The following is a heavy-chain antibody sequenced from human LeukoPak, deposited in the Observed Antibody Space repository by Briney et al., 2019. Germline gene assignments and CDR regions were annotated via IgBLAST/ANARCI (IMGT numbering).Heavy chain of an antibody. J-gene: IGHJ4*02. D-gene: IGHD7-27*01. CDR2: INPNSGGT. Sequence: ASVEVSCKASGYTFTGYYMHWVRQAPGQGLEWMGWINPNSGGTNYAQKFQGRVTMTRDTSISTAYMELSRLRSDDTAVYYCARETKLTGDFPRGDFDYWGQGTLVTVSS. V-gene: IGHV1-2*02. CDR3: ARETKLTGDFPRGDFDY. CDR1: GYTFTGYY.